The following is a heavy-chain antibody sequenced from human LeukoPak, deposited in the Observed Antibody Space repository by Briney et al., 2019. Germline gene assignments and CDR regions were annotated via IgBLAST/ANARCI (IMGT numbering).Heavy chain of an antibody. V-gene: IGHV6-1*01. CDR1: GDNVSGSPAV. CDR3: ARGAVRGGTNFDY. CDR2: AYYRSKSYI. D-gene: IGHD3-10*01. J-gene: IGHJ4*02. Sequence: SQTLSLTCALSGDNVSGSPAVWNWIRQSPSRGLEWLARAYYRSKSYIDYAVSVKGRISIPPDTSKNQFSLQLSSVTPEDTAVYYCARGAVRGGTNFDYWGQGTLVTGSS.